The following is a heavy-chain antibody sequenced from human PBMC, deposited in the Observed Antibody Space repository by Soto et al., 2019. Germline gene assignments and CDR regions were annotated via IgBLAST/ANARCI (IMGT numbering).Heavy chain of an antibody. J-gene: IGHJ6*02. CDR1: GFTFVDYA. D-gene: IGHD6-13*01. CDR2: IRSKAYGGTG. CDR3: ARGTSSSWYDYFGMDV. Sequence: SLRLSCTASGFTFVDYAMTWLRQAPGEGLEWVGFIRSKAYGGTGEYAASVKGRFIISRDDSKNIAYLQMNSLKTEDTAVYYCARGTSSSWYDYFGMDVWGQGTTVTVSS. V-gene: IGHV3-49*03.